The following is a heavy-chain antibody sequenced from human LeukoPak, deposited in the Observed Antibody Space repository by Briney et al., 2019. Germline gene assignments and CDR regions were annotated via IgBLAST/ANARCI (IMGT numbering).Heavy chain of an antibody. Sequence: PSETLSLTCTVSGGSISSYYWSWIRQPPGKGLEWIGYIYYSGSTNYNPSLKSRVTISVDTSKNQFSLKLSSVTAADTAVYYCARGLYCTNGVCPYYFDYWGQGTLVTVSS. CDR2: IYYSGST. CDR1: GGSISSYY. D-gene: IGHD2-8*01. V-gene: IGHV4-59*01. J-gene: IGHJ4*02. CDR3: ARGLYCTNGVCPYYFDY.